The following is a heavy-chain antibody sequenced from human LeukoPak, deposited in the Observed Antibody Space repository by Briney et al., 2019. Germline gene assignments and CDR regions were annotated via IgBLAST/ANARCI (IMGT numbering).Heavy chain of an antibody. V-gene: IGHV4-39*01. Sequence: KPSETLSLTCTVSGGSISSSSYYWGWIRQPPGKGLEWIGSIYYSGSTYYNPSLKSRVTISVDTSKNQFSLKLSSVTAADTAVYYCARHFGTRRDIVVVPATILYYGMDVWSQGTTVTVSS. J-gene: IGHJ6*02. CDR3: ARHFGTRRDIVVVPATILYYGMDV. D-gene: IGHD2-2*01. CDR2: IYYSGST. CDR1: GGSISSSSYY.